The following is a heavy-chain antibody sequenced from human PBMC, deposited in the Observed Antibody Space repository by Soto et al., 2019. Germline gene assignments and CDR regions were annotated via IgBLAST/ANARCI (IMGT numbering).Heavy chain of an antibody. CDR3: ARGVDAGVDV. CDR2: MSPNSGAT. D-gene: IGHD1-1*01. J-gene: IGHJ6*02. CDR1: GYTFTTYD. Sequence: QVQLVQSGAEVTKPGASVKVSCRASGYTFTTYDINWVRQATGQGLEWMGWMSPNSGATGYAQKFQGRVTMTRDTPTSTAYMELSNLRSEDTAIYYCARGVDAGVDVWGQGTTVTVSS. V-gene: IGHV1-8*01.